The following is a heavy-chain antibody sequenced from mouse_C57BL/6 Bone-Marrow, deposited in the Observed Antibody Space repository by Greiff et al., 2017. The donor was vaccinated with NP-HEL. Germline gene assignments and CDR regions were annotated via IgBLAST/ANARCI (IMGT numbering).Heavy chain of an antibody. CDR2: INPSSGYT. CDR3: ARDLLWLRRGYFDV. D-gene: IGHD2-2*01. CDR1: GYTFTSYW. J-gene: IGHJ1*03. Sequence: QVQLQQSGAELAKPGASVKLSCKASGYTFTSYWMHWVKQRPGQGLEWIGYINPSSGYTKYNQKFKDKATLTAYKSSSKAYMQLSSLTYEDSAVYYCARDLLWLRRGYFDVWGTGTTVTVSS. V-gene: IGHV1-7*01.